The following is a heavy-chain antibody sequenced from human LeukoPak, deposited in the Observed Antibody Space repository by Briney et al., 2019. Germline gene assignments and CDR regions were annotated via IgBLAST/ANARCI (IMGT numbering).Heavy chain of an antibody. Sequence: PGGSLRLSCAASGFTFSSYWMSWVRQAPGKGLEWVSGISWNSGSIGCADSVKGRFTISRGNAKNSLYLQLNSLRADDTALYYCAKDQRPDYYDSSGYLDYWGQGTLVTVS. CDR1: GFTFSSYW. CDR2: ISWNSGSI. J-gene: IGHJ4*02. V-gene: IGHV3-9*01. CDR3: AKDQRPDYYDSSGYLDY. D-gene: IGHD3-22*01.